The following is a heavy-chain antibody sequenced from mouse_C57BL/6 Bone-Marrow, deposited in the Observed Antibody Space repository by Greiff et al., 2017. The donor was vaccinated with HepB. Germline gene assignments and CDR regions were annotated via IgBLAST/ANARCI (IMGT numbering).Heavy chain of an antibody. J-gene: IGHJ2*01. D-gene: IGHD3-3*01. CDR2: IDPETGGT. V-gene: IGHV1-15*01. CDR3: TRRDHPCFDY. CDR1: GYTFTDYE. Sequence: QVQLQQSGAELVRPGASVTLSCKASGYTFTDYEMHWVKQTPVHGLEWIGAIDPETGGTAYNQKFKGKAILTADKSSSTAYMELRSLTSEDSAVYYCTRRDHPCFDYWGQGTTLTVSS.